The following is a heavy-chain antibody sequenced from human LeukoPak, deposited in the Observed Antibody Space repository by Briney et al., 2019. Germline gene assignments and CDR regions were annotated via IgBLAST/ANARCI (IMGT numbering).Heavy chain of an antibody. CDR2: IYYSGST. V-gene: IGHV4-39*01. CDR3: ARGNDYPKLRNAFDI. Sequence: PSETLSLTCTVSGGSISSSSYSWGWIRQPPGKGLEWIGSIYYSGSTYYNPSLKSRVTISVDTSKNQFSLKLSSVTAADTAVYYCARGNDYPKLRNAFDIWGQGTMVTVSS. CDR1: GGSISSSSYS. D-gene: IGHD4-17*01. J-gene: IGHJ3*02.